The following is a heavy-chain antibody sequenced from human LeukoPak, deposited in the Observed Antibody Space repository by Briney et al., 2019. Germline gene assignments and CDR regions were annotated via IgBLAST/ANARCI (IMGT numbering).Heavy chain of an antibody. CDR2: INPNTGGI. J-gene: IGHJ4*02. CDR1: GYTFTGYY. Sequence: ASVKVSCKASGYTFTGYYMLWVRQAPGQGLEWMGWINPNTGGINYAQKFQGRVTMTRDTSNNTAYMELSRLRCDDTAVYYCARENQPAGARFFDHWGQGILVTVSS. V-gene: IGHV1-2*02. CDR3: ARENQPAGARFFDH. D-gene: IGHD6-13*01.